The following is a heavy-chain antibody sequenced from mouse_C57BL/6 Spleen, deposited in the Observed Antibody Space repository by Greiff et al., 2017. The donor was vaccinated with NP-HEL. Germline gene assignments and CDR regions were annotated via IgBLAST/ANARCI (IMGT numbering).Heavy chain of an antibody. J-gene: IGHJ3*01. CDR3: AKRGGYFFAY. D-gene: IGHD2-3*01. CDR2: IDPSDSYT. CDR1: GYTFTSYW. Sequence: QVQLQQSGAELVRPGTSVKLSCKASGYTFTSYWMHWVKQRPGQGLEWIGVIDPSDSYTNYNQKFKGKATLTVDTSSSTAYMQLSSLTSEDSAVYYCAKRGGYFFAYWGQGTLVTVSA. V-gene: IGHV1-59*01.